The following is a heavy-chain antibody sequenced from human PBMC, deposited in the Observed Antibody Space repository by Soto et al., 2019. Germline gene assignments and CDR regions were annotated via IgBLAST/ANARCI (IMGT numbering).Heavy chain of an antibody. J-gene: IGHJ4*02. CDR2: ISAYNGNT. Sequence: GATLKVSCQASGATFSTYAISWVRQAHGQGLEWMGWISAYNGNTNYAQKLQGRVTMTTDTSTSTAYMELRSLRSDDTAVYYCARDGWFGEFLDYWGQGTLVTVSS. CDR3: ARDGWFGEFLDY. CDR1: GATFSTYA. V-gene: IGHV1-18*01. D-gene: IGHD3-10*01.